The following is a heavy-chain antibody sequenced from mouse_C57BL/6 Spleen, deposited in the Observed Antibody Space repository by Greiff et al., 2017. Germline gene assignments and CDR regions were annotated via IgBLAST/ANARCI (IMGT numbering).Heavy chain of an antibody. D-gene: IGHD2-1*01. CDR1: GYTFTSYW. V-gene: IGHV1-69*01. CDR3: ARGNYYDLDY. CDR2: LDPSDSYT. J-gene: IGHJ2*01. Sequence: QVQLQQPGAELVMPGASVQLPCKASGYTFTSYWMHWVKQRPGQGLEWIGELDPSDSYTNYNQKFKGKSTLTVDKSSSTAYMQLSSLTSEDTAVYYCARGNYYDLDYWGQGTTVTVSA.